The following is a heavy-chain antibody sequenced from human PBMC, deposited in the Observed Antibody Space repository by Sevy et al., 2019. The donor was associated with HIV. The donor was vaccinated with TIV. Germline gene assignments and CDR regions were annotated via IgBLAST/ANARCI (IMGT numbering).Heavy chain of an antibody. CDR3: SSRDYGDSIDY. CDR2: IHSDGTNQ. D-gene: IGHD4-17*01. J-gene: IGHJ4*02. CDR1: GFTFSNYG. V-gene: IGHV3-30*02. Sequence: GGSLRLSCVASGFTFSNYGMHWVRQAPGKGLEWVAFIHSDGTNQYYSDSVKGRFTISRDNAKKTLYLQMNSLRPEDTAMYFCSSRDYGDSIDYWGQGTPVTVSS.